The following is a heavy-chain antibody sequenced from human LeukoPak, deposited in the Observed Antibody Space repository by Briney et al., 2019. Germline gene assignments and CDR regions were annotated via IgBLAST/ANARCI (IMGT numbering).Heavy chain of an antibody. V-gene: IGHV1-18*01. D-gene: IGHD3-22*01. J-gene: IGHJ4*02. Sequence: SETLSFTSSGYTFTIYGISWVRQGPGQGLEWMGWISAYNGNTNYAQKLQGRVTMTTDTSTSTDYMELRSLRSDDTAVYYCARDIRPTYYYDSSGSDYWGQGTLVTVSS. CDR3: ARDIRPTYYYDSSGSDY. CDR2: ISAYNGNT. CDR1: GYTFTIYG.